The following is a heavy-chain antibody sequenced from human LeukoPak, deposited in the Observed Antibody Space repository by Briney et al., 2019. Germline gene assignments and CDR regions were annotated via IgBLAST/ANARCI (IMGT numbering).Heavy chain of an antibody. CDR2: IRSKTYRGTT. CDR3: ARANSFDSSGYYFDY. J-gene: IGHJ4*02. CDR1: GFTFGNYA. V-gene: IGHV3-49*03. Sequence: GGSLRLSCTASGFTFGNYALSWYRQAPGKGLEWVAFIRSKTYRGTTEYAASVKGRFTISRDDSKSIAYLQMNSLKTEDTAVYYCARANSFDSSGYYFDYWGQGTLVTVSS. D-gene: IGHD3-22*01.